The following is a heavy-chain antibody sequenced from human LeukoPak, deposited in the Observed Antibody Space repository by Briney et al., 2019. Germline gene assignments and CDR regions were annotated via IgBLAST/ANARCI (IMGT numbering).Heavy chain of an antibody. V-gene: IGHV4-4*02. CDR3: ARDSGTTGEVKFDP. CDR1: GGSLASSNW. D-gene: IGHD3-10*01. CDR2: IYYTGST. Sequence: SETLSLTCAVSGGSLASSNWWTWVRQPPGKGLEWIGTIYYTGSTYYNRALKSRVTISVDTSKNQFSLKLNSVTAADTAVYYCARDSGTTGEVKFDPWGQGTLVTVSS. J-gene: IGHJ5*02.